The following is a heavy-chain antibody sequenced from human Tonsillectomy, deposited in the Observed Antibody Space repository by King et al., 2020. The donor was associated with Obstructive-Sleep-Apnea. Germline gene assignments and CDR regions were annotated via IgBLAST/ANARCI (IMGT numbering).Heavy chain of an antibody. Sequence: VQLQESGPGLVQPSETLSLTCTVSGYSISSGYYWGWIRQPPGKGLEWIGTIYHSGSTYYNPFLKRRVTISRDTSKNQISLKLSSVTAADTAVYYCARDRPSGSYSYWGQGTLVTVSS. V-gene: IGHV4-38-2*02. J-gene: IGHJ4*02. CDR1: GYSISSGYY. CDR3: ARDRPSGSYSY. D-gene: IGHD1-26*01. CDR2: IYHSGST.